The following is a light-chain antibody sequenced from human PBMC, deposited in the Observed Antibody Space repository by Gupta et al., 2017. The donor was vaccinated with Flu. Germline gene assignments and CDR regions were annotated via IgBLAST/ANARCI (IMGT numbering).Light chain of an antibody. J-gene: IGKJ1*01. Sequence: IVLTQTPLSSPVTLGQPASISCRSSQGLVHSDGNTYLSCLQQRPGQPPRLLIFEISKRFSGVPDRFSGSGAGTDFTLKSSRGEAEDVGVYYCMQDTLFRTFGQGTKVEIK. CDR2: EIS. V-gene: IGKV2-24*01. CDR3: MQDTLFRT. CDR1: QGLVHSDGNTY.